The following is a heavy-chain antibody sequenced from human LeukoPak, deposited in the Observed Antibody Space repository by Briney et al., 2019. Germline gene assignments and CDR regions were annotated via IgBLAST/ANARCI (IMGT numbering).Heavy chain of an antibody. V-gene: IGHV4-39*07. D-gene: IGHD6-13*01. CDR2: IYYSGST. J-gene: IGHJ4*02. Sequence: SETLSLTCTVSDGSISSSSYYWGWIRQPPGKGLEWIGSIYYSGSTYYNPSLKSRVTISVDTSKNQFSLKLSSVTAADTAVYYCARDLGSIAAAGPAHLDYWGQGTLVTVSS. CDR3: ARDLGSIAAAGPAHLDY. CDR1: DGSISSSSYY.